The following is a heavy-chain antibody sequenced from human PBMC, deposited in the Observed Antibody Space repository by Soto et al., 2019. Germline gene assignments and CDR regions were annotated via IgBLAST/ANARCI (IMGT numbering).Heavy chain of an antibody. J-gene: IGHJ2*01. CDR1: GFSLSNARMG. Sequence: QVTLKESGPVLVKPTETLTLTCTVSGFSLSNARMGVSWIRQPPGKALAWLAHIFSNDEKSYSTSLKSRLTISKDTSKSQVVLTMTNMDPVDTSTYYCARITIFGVAAGGWYFDLWGRGTLVTVSS. CDR3: ARITIFGVAAGGWYFDL. D-gene: IGHD3-3*01. V-gene: IGHV2-26*01. CDR2: IFSNDEK.